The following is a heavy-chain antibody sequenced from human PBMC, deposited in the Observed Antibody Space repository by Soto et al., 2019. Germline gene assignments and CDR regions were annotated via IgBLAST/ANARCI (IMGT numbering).Heavy chain of an antibody. Sequence: SCAASRFNFDDYTFHWVRQAPGKGLEWVSLISWDGDTTFYTDSVKGRFTISRDNSKNSLYLQMNSLRTEDTALYYCAKDMSANHAYGLIDYWGQGTLVTVSS. V-gene: IGHV3-43*01. CDR2: ISWDGDTT. D-gene: IGHD4-17*01. CDR1: RFNFDDYT. J-gene: IGHJ4*02. CDR3: AKDMSANHAYGLIDY.